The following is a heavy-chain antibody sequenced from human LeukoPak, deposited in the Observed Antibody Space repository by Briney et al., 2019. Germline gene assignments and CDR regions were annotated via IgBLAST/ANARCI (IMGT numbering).Heavy chain of an antibody. V-gene: IGHV1-18*01. J-gene: IGHJ4*02. CDR3: ARPADLDYGSGSHIPGFDY. CDR1: GYTFTSYG. CDR2: ISAYNGNT. D-gene: IGHD3-10*01. Sequence: GASVKVSCKASGYTFTSYGISWVRQAPGQGLEWMGWISAYNGNTNYAQKLQGRVTMTTDTSTSTAYMELRSLRSDDTAVYYCARPADLDYGSGSHIPGFDYWGQGTLVTVSS.